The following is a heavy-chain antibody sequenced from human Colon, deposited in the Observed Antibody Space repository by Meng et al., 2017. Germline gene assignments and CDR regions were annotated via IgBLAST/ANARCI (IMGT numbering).Heavy chain of an antibody. CDR1: GFIFSDYY. Sequence: VQLVAAGGGWVKPGGSLRLSCAAFGFIFSDYYMAWIRQTPGKGLEWVSYISTTGSIAYYADSVKGRFTISRDNAKNSVYLQMNSLRAEDTAVYYCATTGSRSSGSWGQGTLVTVSS. CDR3: ATTGSRSSGS. V-gene: IGHV3-11*01. J-gene: IGHJ4*02. CDR2: ISTTGSIA. D-gene: IGHD3-22*01.